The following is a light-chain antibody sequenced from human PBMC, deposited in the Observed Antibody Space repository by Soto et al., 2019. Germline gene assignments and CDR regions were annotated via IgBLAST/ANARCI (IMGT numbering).Light chain of an antibody. J-gene: IGKJ2*01. CDR1: QGLSSY. CDR2: AAS. CDR3: QQLNSYPFGYT. Sequence: DIQLTQSPSFLSASVGDRVTITCRASQGLSSYLAWYQQKPGKAPKLLIYAASTLQSGVPSRFSGSGSGTEFTLTISSLQPEDFATYFCQQLNSYPFGYTFGQGNKLEIK. V-gene: IGKV1-9*01.